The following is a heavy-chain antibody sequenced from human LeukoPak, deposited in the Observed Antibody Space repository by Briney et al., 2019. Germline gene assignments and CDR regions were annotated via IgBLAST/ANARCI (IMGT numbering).Heavy chain of an antibody. D-gene: IGHD1-20*01. CDR2: IYYSEST. CDR3: ARHISGATKELCAFDI. J-gene: IGHJ3*02. V-gene: IGHV4-59*08. CDR1: SGSISNYY. Sequence: SEALSLTCTVSSGSISNYYWSWIRQPPGKGLEWIGYIYYSESTKYNPSLKSRLTISVDTSKNQFSLRLTSVTAADTAVYYCARHISGATKELCAFDIWGQGTMVNVSS.